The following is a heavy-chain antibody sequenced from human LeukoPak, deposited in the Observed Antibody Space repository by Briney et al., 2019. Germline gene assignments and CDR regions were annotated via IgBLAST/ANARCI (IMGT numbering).Heavy chain of an antibody. CDR1: GGSFSGYY. D-gene: IGHD2-21*01. Sequence: SETLSLTCAVYGGSFSGYYWSWIRQPPGKGLEWIGEINHSGNTNYNPSLKSRVTISVDTSKNQFSLKLSSVTAADTAVYYCARSVRARAYDAFDIWGQGTMVTVSS. V-gene: IGHV4-34*01. CDR2: INHSGNT. J-gene: IGHJ3*02. CDR3: ARSVRARAYDAFDI.